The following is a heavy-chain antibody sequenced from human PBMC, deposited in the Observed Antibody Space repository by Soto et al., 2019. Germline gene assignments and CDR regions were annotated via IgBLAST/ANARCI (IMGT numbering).Heavy chain of an antibody. CDR2: ISAYNGNT. Sequence: ASVTVSCKASGYTFTSHGISWVRQAPGQGLEWMGWISAYNGNTNYAQKLQGRVTMTTDTSTSTAYMELRSLRSDDTAVYYCARITIFGVVRRGFDPWGQGTLVTVSS. D-gene: IGHD3-3*01. CDR3: ARITIFGVVRRGFDP. CDR1: GYTFTSHG. J-gene: IGHJ5*02. V-gene: IGHV1-18*01.